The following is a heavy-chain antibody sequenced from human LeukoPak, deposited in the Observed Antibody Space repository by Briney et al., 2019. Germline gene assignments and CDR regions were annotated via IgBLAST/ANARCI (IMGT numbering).Heavy chain of an antibody. V-gene: IGHV3-13*01. CDR3: ARSDVMYQLNPMDV. Sequence: GGSLRLSCAASGFTFGNYDMHWVRQVTGKGLEWVSGIGTGGDTFYAGSVTGRFTISRENVKNSVYLQMNSLRAGDTAVYYCARSDVMYQLNPMDVWGKGTTVTVSS. J-gene: IGHJ6*03. CDR2: IGTGGDT. D-gene: IGHD2-2*01. CDR1: GFTFGNYD.